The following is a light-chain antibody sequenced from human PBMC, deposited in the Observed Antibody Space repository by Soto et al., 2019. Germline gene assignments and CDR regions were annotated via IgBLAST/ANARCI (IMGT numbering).Light chain of an antibody. CDR2: DAS. CDR3: QQRSNWPPA. CDR1: QSVSSY. Sequence: EIVMTHSPATLSVSPGERATLSCSASQSVSSYLAWYQHKPGQAPRLLMYDASNRATGIPARFSGSGSGTDFTLTISSLEPEDFAVYYCQQRSNWPPAFGQGTRLEIK. V-gene: IGKV3-11*01. J-gene: IGKJ5*01.